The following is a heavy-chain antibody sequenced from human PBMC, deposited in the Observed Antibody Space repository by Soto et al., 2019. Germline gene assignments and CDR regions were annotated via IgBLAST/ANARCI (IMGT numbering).Heavy chain of an antibody. D-gene: IGHD3-9*01. Sequence: DVQLVESGGGLVKPGGSLRLSCAASGFIFRSHNMNWVRQAPGKGLEWVSSITGSSSYIFYADSVKGRFTISRDNAKNTVYLQMNSLRAEDTGVYYCARLVASETGYGMDVWGQGTTVTVSS. CDR2: ITGSSSYI. CDR3: ARLVASETGYGMDV. CDR1: GFIFRSHN. V-gene: IGHV3-21*06. J-gene: IGHJ6*02.